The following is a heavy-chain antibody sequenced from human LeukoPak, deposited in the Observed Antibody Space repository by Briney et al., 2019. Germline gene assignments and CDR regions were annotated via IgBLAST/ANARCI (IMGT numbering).Heavy chain of an antibody. Sequence: SETLSLTCAVYGGSFSGYYWSWIRQPPGKGLEWIGEINHSGSTNYNPSLKSRVTISVATSKNQFSLKLSSVTAADTAVYYCARGPSGVAATAPIDYWGQGTLVTVSS. CDR1: GGSFSGYY. CDR2: INHSGST. CDR3: ARGPSGVAATAPIDY. V-gene: IGHV4-34*01. D-gene: IGHD2-15*01. J-gene: IGHJ4*02.